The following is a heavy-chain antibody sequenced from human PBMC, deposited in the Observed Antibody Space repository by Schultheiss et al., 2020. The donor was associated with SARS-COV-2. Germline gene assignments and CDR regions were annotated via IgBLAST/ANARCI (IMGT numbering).Heavy chain of an antibody. V-gene: IGHV4-59*12. Sequence: SETLSLTCTVSGGSISSDYWSWIRQPPGKGMEWIGEIYQCGSTNYNPYLKSRVTISVDTSKNQFSLKLSSVTDADRGVDYCSGGRYISWSGYYDAFDVWGQGTVVTVSS. CDR2: IYQCGST. J-gene: IGHJ3*01. D-gene: IGHD3-3*01. CDR3: SGGRYISWSGYYDAFDV. CDR1: GGSISSDY.